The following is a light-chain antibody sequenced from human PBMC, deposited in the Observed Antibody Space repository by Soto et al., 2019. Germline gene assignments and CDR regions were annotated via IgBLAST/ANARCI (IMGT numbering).Light chain of an antibody. Sequence: QSVLTQPASVSGSAGQSIAISCTGSSSDGGIYNYVSWYQQHPGKVPKLIIYEVTSRPSGVSIRFSGSKSGNTASLTILWLQPEDEADYCCSSYTSSSTPVFGSGTNAPVL. CDR1: SSDGGIYNY. V-gene: IGLV2-14*01. J-gene: IGLJ1*01. CDR3: SSYTSSSTPV. CDR2: EVT.